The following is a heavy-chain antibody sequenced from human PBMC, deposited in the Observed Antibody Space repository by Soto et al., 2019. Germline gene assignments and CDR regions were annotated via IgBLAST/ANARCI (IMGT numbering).Heavy chain of an antibody. CDR3: ARSPTPRAFDS. V-gene: IGHV1-18*04. CDR2: ISAYNGNT. J-gene: IGHJ3*02. Sequence: ASVPVPFTASCSTFTSSGIILVRQAPGQGLEWMGWISAYNGNTSYAQKLQGRVTMTTDTSTSTAYMELRSLRSDDTAVYYCARSPTPRAFDSWGQGTMV. CDR1: CSTFTSSG.